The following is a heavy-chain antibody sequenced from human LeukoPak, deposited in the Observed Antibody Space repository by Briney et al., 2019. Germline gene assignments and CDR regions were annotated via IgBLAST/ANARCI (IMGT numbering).Heavy chain of an antibody. CDR3: AKRKAAAGPYFDY. J-gene: IGHJ4*02. D-gene: IGHD6-13*01. CDR1: GFTFSSYG. CDR2: IWYDGSNK. V-gene: IGHV3-33*06. Sequence: GGSLRLSCAASGFTFSSYGMHWVRQAPGKGLEWVAVIWYDGSNKYYADSVKGRFTISRDNSKNTLYLQMNSLRAEDTAVYYCAKRKAAAGPYFDYWGQGTLVTVSS.